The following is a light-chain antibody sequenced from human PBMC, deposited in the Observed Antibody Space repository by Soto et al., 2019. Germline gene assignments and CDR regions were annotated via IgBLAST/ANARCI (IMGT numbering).Light chain of an antibody. CDR1: QSISSSY. Sequence: EIVLTQSPGTLSLSPGERATLSCRASQSISSSYLAWYQQKPGQAPRLLIYGAFSRATGIPDRFSGSGSGTKFTLTISRLEPEDFSVYYCQQYGSSPPYTFGQGTKLDIK. CDR3: QQYGSSPPYT. V-gene: IGKV3-20*01. CDR2: GAF. J-gene: IGKJ2*01.